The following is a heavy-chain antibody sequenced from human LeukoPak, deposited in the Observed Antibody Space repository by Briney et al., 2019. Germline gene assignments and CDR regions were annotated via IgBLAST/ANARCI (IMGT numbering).Heavy chain of an antibody. Sequence: GGSLRLSCAASGFTFSSYSMNWVRQAPGKGLEWVSYISSSSSTIYYADSVKGRFTISRDNAKNSLYLQMNSLRAEDTAVYYCARAYPSRYYYYMDVWGKGTTVTVSS. CDR1: GFTFSSYS. J-gene: IGHJ6*03. CDR3: ARAYPSRYYYYMDV. D-gene: IGHD2-2*01. CDR2: ISSSSSTI. V-gene: IGHV3-48*01.